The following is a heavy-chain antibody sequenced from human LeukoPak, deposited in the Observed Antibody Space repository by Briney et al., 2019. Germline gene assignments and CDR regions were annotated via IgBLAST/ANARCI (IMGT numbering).Heavy chain of an antibody. CDR1: GFTFSSYW. J-gene: IGHJ4*02. Sequence: GGSLRLSCAASGFTFSSYWMSWVRQAPGKGLEWVANIKQDGSEKYYVDSVKGRFTISRDNAKNSLYLQMNSLRAEDTAVYYCAREAFSGWYPSFDYWGQGTLVTVSS. CDR2: IKQDGSEK. CDR3: AREAFSGWYPSFDY. V-gene: IGHV3-7*01. D-gene: IGHD6-19*01.